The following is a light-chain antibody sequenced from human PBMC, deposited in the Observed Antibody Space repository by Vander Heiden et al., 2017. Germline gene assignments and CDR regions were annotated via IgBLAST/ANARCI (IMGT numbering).Light chain of an antibody. V-gene: IGLV3-21*03. CDR1: NIGSKS. CDR2: DDS. Sequence: SYVLTQPPSVSVAPGKTATITCGGNNIGSKSVHWYPQKPGQAPVLVVYDDSDRPSGIPERFSGSNSGSTATLTISRVEAGDEADYYCQVWHSSSDYHVFGTGTKVTVL. CDR3: QVWHSSSDYHV. J-gene: IGLJ1*01.